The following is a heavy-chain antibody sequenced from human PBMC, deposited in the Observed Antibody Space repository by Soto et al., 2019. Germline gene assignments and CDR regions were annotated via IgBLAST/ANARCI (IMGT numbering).Heavy chain of an antibody. V-gene: IGHV4-39*01. CDR3: ARRGGYAGTNGF. CDR2: IFYSGTT. CDR1: GGSISSNTYY. Sequence: QLQLQESGPGLVKPSETLSLTCTVSGGSISSNTYYWDWIRQPPGKGLEWIGTIFYSGTTYYDPSLKSRVTISVDTSKNQFSLKLSSVTAADTAVFYCARRGGYAGTNGFWGQGTLVTVSS. D-gene: IGHD6-13*01. J-gene: IGHJ4*02.